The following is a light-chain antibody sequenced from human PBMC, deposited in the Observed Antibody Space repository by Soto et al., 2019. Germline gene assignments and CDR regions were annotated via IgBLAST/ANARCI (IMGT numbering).Light chain of an antibody. CDR1: QSVISTY. CDR3: QQYRDSLGT. V-gene: IGKV3-20*01. CDR2: GAS. Sequence: EIVLTQSPGTLSLSPGERATLSCRASQSVISTYLAWYQQKPGQAPRLLIYGASSRATGIPDRFSGSGSGTDFTLTISRLEPEDFAVYYCQQYRDSLGTFGPGTKVDIK. J-gene: IGKJ3*01.